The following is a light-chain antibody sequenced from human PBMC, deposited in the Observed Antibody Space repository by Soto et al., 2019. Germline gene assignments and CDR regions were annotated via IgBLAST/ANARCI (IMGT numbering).Light chain of an antibody. CDR2: SAS. CDR1: QSVSSSY. Sequence: EIVLTQSPGTLSLSPGERATLSCRASQSVSSSYLAWYQQKPGQAPRLLIYSASSRATAIPDRFSGSGSGTDFTLTISRLEPEDFAVYYCQQYDTSPWTFGQGTKVEIK. V-gene: IGKV3-20*01. CDR3: QQYDTSPWT. J-gene: IGKJ1*01.